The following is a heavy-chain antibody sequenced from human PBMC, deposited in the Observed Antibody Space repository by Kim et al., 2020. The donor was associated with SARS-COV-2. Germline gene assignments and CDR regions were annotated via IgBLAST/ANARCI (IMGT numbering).Heavy chain of an antibody. CDR1: GGTFSSYA. CDR3: ARGRAMWGSGSYDYYDYGMDV. V-gene: IGHV1-69*13. D-gene: IGHD3-10*01. CDR2: IIPIFGTA. J-gene: IGHJ6*02. Sequence: SVKVSCKASGGTFSSYAISWVRQAPGQGLEWMGGIIPIFGTANYAQKFQGRLTITADESTNTAYMELSSLSSEDTAVYYCARGRAMWGSGSYDYYDYGMDVWGQGNTVTVSS.